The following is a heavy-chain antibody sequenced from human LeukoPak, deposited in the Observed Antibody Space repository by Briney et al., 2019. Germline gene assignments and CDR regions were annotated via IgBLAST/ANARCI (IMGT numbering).Heavy chain of an antibody. J-gene: IGHJ3*02. V-gene: IGHV4-59*01. CDR1: GGSISSYY. CDR3: ARHCSSTSCPLVDAFDI. D-gene: IGHD2-2*01. CDR2: IYYSGST. Sequence: PSETLSLTCTVSGGSISSYYWSWIRQPPGKGLEWIGYIYYSGSTNYNPSLKSRVTISVDTSKNQFSLKLSSVTAADTAVYYCARHCSSTSCPLVDAFDIWGQGTMVTVSS.